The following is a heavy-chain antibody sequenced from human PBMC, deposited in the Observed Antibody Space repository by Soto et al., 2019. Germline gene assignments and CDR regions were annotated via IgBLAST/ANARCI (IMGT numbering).Heavy chain of an antibody. J-gene: IGHJ6*02. CDR2: ISYDGSNK. D-gene: IGHD5-18*01. CDR1: GFTFSSYA. V-gene: IGHV3-30-3*01. CDR3: ARDGTAPGPYYYYYYGMDV. Sequence: PGGSLRLSCAASGFTFSSYAMHWVRQAPGKGLEWVAVISYDGSNKYYADSVKGRFTISRDNSKNTLYLQMNSLRAEDTAVYYCARDGTAPGPYYYYYYGMDVWGQGTTVTVSS.